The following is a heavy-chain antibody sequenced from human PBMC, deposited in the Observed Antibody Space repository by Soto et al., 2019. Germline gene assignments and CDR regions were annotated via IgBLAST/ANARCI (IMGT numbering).Heavy chain of an antibody. CDR2: IWYDGSNK. Sequence: GGSLRLSCAASGFTFSSYGMHWVRQAPGKGLEWVAVIWYDGSNKYYADSVKGRFTISRDNSKNTLYLQMNSLRAEDTAVYYCAREHSSSWYRFLDYWGQGTLVTVSS. CDR3: AREHSSSWYRFLDY. D-gene: IGHD6-13*01. CDR1: GFTFSSYG. V-gene: IGHV3-33*01. J-gene: IGHJ4*02.